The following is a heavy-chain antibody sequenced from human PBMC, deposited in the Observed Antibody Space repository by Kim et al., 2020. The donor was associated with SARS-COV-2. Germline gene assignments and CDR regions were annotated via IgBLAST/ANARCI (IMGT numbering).Heavy chain of an antibody. D-gene: IGHD3-10*01. V-gene: IGHV4-34*01. CDR2: HSGST. J-gene: IGHJ4*02. CDR3: ASRRGGY. Sequence: HSGSTNYNPSLTSRVTISVDTSKNQFSLKLSSVTAADTAVYYCASRRGGYWGQGTLVTVSS.